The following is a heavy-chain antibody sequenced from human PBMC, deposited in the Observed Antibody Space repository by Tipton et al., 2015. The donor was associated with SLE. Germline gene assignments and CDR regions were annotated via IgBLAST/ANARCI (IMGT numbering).Heavy chain of an antibody. Sequence: RSLRLSCATSGFTFDDHAMHWVRLGPEKGLQWVSGISWNSGNIGYAESVEGRFTISRDNAKNSLYLQMNSLRPEDTALYYCTRDIWATSDDAFDMWGQGTMVTVSP. CDR3: TRDIWATSDDAFDM. D-gene: IGHD3-16*01. CDR1: GFTFDDHA. J-gene: IGHJ3*02. V-gene: IGHV3-9*01. CDR2: ISWNSGNI.